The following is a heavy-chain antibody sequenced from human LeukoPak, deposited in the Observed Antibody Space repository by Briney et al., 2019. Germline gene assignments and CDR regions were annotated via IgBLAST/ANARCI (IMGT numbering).Heavy chain of an antibody. CDR2: ISWNSGTI. D-gene: IGHD6-19*01. Sequence: PGGSLRLSCAASGFTFDNYAMNWVRLVPGKGLEWISLISWNSGTIGYADSVKGRFTISRDNANNFLYLQMNSLRAEDTALYYCARAYKDRSLAGKKEFFQHWGQGTLVTVSS. J-gene: IGHJ1*01. V-gene: IGHV3-9*01. CDR1: GFTFDNYA. CDR3: ARAYKDRSLAGKKEFFQH.